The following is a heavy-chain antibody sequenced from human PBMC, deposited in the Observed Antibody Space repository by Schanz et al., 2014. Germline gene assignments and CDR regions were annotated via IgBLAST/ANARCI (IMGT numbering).Heavy chain of an antibody. V-gene: IGHV3-23*01. D-gene: IGHD3-10*01. CDR1: GFTFSSYA. Sequence: DVHLLESGGGLVQPGGSLRLSCEASGFTFSSYAMSWVRQAPGKGLEWVSAISSSGGSTYYADSVKGRFSISRDNTKITLYLQMNSLRAEDTAVYYCAKGRFGELSAFDIWGQGTMVTVSS. CDR2: ISSSGGST. J-gene: IGHJ3*02. CDR3: AKGRFGELSAFDI.